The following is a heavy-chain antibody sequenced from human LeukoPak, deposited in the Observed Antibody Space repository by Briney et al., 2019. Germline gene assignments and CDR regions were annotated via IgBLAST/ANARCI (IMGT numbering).Heavy chain of an antibody. V-gene: IGHV3-23*01. Sequence: PGGSLRLSCAASGFTFSSYAMSWVRQAPGKGLEWVSAISGSGGSTYYADSVKGRFTISRDNSKNTLYLQTNSLRAEDTAVYYCAKDEGYSYGSPIDYWGQGTLVTVSS. D-gene: IGHD5-18*01. CDR1: GFTFSSYA. CDR2: ISGSGGST. J-gene: IGHJ4*02. CDR3: AKDEGYSYGSPIDY.